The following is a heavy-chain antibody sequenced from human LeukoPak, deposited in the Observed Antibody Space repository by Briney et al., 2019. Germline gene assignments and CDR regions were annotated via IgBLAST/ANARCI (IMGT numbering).Heavy chain of an antibody. CDR3: ARDGSYYDILTGYYDY. V-gene: IGHV3-21*01. Sequence: GGSLRLSCAASGFTFSNYSMNWVRQAPGKGLEWVSSISSSSIYIYYADSLKGRFTISRDNAKNSLSLQMNSLRAEDTAVYYCARDGSYYDILTGYYDYWGQGTLVTVSS. J-gene: IGHJ4*02. D-gene: IGHD3-9*01. CDR1: GFTFSNYS. CDR2: ISSSSIYI.